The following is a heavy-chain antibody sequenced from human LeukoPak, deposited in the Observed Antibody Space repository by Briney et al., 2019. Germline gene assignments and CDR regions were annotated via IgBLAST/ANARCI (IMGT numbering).Heavy chain of an antibody. V-gene: IGHV3-30-3*01. CDR3: ARVPELLPFDY. CDR2: ISYDGSNK. Sequence: PGGSLRLSCAASGFTFSSYAMHWVRQAPGKGLEWVAVISYDGSNKYYADSVKGRFTISRDNSKNTLYLQMNSLRAEDTAVYYCARVPELLPFDYWGQGTLVTVSS. CDR1: GFTFSSYA. J-gene: IGHJ4*02. D-gene: IGHD1-26*01.